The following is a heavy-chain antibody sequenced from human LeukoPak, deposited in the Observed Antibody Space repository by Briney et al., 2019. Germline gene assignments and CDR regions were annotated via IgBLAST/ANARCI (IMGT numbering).Heavy chain of an antibody. CDR3: ARGGRGYSYGYTEGDYYYGMDV. D-gene: IGHD5-18*01. CDR2: ISDSGGNT. CDR1: GFTFSSYA. Sequence: GGSLRLSCAASGFTFSSYAMSWVRQAPGKGLEWVSAISDSGGNTYYADSVKGRFTISRDNSKNTLYLQMNSLRAEDTAVYYCARGGRGYSYGYTEGDYYYGMDVWGQGTTVTVSS. V-gene: IGHV3-23*01. J-gene: IGHJ6*02.